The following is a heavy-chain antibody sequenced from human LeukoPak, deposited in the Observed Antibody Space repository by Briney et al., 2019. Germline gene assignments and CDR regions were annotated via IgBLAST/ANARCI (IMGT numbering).Heavy chain of an antibody. CDR3: ARDRGMIVVTIDAFDI. CDR1: GYAFTSDG. D-gene: IGHD3-22*01. V-gene: IGHV1-18*01. CDR2: ISAYNGNT. J-gene: IGHJ3*02. Sequence: GCPVQVSCEASGYAFTSDGISWGRQGPGRGLGWMGWISAYNGNTNYAQKLQGRVTMTTDTSTSTAYMEPRSLRSDDTAVYYCARDRGMIVVTIDAFDIWGQGKMVTVSS.